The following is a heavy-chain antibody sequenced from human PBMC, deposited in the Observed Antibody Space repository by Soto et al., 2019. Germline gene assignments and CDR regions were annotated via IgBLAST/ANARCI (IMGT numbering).Heavy chain of an antibody. CDR1: GGSISSSSYY. V-gene: IGHV4-39*01. D-gene: IGHD6-6*01. J-gene: IGHJ4*02. Sequence: SETLSLTCTVSGGSISSSSYYWGWIRQPPGKGLEWIGSIYYSGSTYYNPSLKSRVTISVDTSKNQFSLKLSSVTAADTAVYYYARQGIAARAFDYWGQGTLVTVSS. CDR3: ARQGIAARAFDY. CDR2: IYYSGST.